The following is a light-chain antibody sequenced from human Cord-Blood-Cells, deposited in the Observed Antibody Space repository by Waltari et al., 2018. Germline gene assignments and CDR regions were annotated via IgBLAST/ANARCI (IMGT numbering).Light chain of an antibody. V-gene: IGLV2-14*03. J-gene: IGLJ1*01. CDR2: YVR. CDR1: SSDVGGYNY. Sequence: QSALTQPASVSGSPGQSITIPCTGTSSDVGGYNYVSWYQQHPGKAPKIMIYYVRNRPSGVSNRFSGSTSGNTASLTISGLQAEDEADYYCSSYTSSSTYVFGTGTKVTVL. CDR3: SSYTSSSTYV.